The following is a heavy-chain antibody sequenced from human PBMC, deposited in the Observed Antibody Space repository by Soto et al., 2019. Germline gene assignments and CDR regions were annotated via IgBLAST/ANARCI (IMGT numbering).Heavy chain of an antibody. CDR3: AHSASSSWYSSFDY. J-gene: IGHJ4*02. CDR2: IYWNDDK. Sequence: SGPTLVNPTQTLTLTCTFSGFSLKSSGVGVAWIRQPPGKALEWLALIYWNDDKRYSPSLKSRLTITKDTSKNQVVLTMTNMDPVDTATYYCAHSASSSWYSSFDYWGQGTLVTVSS. D-gene: IGHD6-13*01. CDR1: GFSLKSSGVG. V-gene: IGHV2-5*01.